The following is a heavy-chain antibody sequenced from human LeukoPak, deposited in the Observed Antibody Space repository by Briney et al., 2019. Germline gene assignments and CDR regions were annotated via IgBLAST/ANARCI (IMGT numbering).Heavy chain of an antibody. CDR3: ARDGSGYSYGYFDY. D-gene: IGHD5-18*01. CDR2: IYYSGST. V-gene: IGHV4-39*07. CDR1: GGSISSSSYY. J-gene: IGHJ4*02. Sequence: SETLSLTCTVSGGSISSSSYYWGWIRQPPGKGLEWIGSIYYSGSTYYNPSLKSRVTISVDTSKNQFSLKLSSVTAADTAVYYCARDGSGYSYGYFDYWGQGTLVTVSS.